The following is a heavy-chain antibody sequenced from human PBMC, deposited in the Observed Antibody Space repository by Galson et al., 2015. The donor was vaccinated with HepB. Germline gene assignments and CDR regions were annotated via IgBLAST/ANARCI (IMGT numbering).Heavy chain of an antibody. V-gene: IGHV3-64D*06. CDR3: VKGGKKTNPLRYFDWLLYFDY. CDR1: GFTFSSYA. Sequence: LRLSCAASGFTFSSYAMHWVRQAPGKGLEYVSAISSNGGSTYYADSVKGRFTISRDNSKNTLYLQMSSLRAEDTAVYYCVKGGKKTNPLRYFDWLLYFDYWGQGTLVTVSS. J-gene: IGHJ4*02. CDR2: ISSNGGST. D-gene: IGHD3-9*01.